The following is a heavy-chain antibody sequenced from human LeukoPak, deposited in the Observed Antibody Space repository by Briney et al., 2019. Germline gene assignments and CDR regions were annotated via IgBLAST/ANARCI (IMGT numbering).Heavy chain of an antibody. CDR2: ISSSGGTI. V-gene: IGHV3-48*03. Sequence: PGGSLRLSSAASGFTFSNHEMNWVRQAPGKGLEWVSYISSSGGTIYYADPVKGRFTISRDNAKNSLYLQMNSLRTEDTAVYYCAREPQYGGSYYFDYWGQGTLVTVSS. D-gene: IGHD1-26*01. J-gene: IGHJ4*02. CDR3: AREPQYGGSYYFDY. CDR1: GFTFSNHE.